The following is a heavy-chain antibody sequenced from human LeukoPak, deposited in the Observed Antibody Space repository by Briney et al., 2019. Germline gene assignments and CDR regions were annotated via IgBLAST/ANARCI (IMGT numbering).Heavy chain of an antibody. J-gene: IGHJ4*02. V-gene: IGHV3-23*01. CDR1: GFTFSSYE. Sequence: GGSLRLSCAASGFTFSSYEMNWVRQAPGKGLDWVSTINGDGYRTYYADSMKGRFTISRDNSKNTLYLQMSSLRGDDTAVYYCARETGSGGDPFDYWGQGTLVTVSS. CDR3: ARETGSGGDPFDY. CDR2: INGDGYRT. D-gene: IGHD2-21*02.